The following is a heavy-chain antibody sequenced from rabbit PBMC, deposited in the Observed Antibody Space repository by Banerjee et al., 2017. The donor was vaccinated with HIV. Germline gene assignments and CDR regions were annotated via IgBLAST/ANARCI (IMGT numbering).Heavy chain of an antibody. CDR3: ARDAGYAGGGYGTGAFFFNL. Sequence: QEQLVESGGGLVQPGGSLTLTCTASGFDFSSSYWICWVRQAPGKGLEWIACIYVGSSGDTRYASWAKGRFTISKTSSTTVTLQMTSLTAADTATYFCARDAGYAGGGYGTGAFFFNLWGQGTLVTVS. V-gene: IGHV1S45*01. CDR2: IYVGSSGDT. CDR1: GFDFSSSYW. J-gene: IGHJ4*01. D-gene: IGHD8-1*01.